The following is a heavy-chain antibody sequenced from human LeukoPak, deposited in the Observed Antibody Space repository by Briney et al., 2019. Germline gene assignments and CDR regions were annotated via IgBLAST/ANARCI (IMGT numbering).Heavy chain of an antibody. V-gene: IGHV3-7*01. D-gene: IGHD3-10*01. J-gene: IGHJ4*02. CDR1: GFTFSSYA. CDR2: IKQDGSEK. Sequence: GGSLRLSCAASGFTFSSYAMSWVRQAPGKGLEWVANIKQDGSEKYYVDSVKGRFTISRDNAKNSLYLQMNSLRAEDTAVYYCARDQVKFINTAIFDYWGQGTLVTVSS. CDR3: ARDQVKFINTAIFDY.